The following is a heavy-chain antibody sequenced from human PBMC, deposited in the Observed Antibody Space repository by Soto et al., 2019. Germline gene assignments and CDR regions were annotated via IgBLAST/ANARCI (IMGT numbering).Heavy chain of an antibody. V-gene: IGHV1-18*01. CDR1: GYTFPKFG. Sequence: QVQLVQSGPEVKKPGASVKVSCKTYGYTFPKFGVTWVRQAPGQRLEWMGWISTYNGNTNYAQKFQRRVTMSTDPSTTTAYLELRNLRSDDTAVYYCARVEDYYGSGSKYLTRRPCDYWGQGTLVTVSS. CDR2: ISTYNGNT. J-gene: IGHJ4*02. D-gene: IGHD3-10*01. CDR3: ARVEDYYGSGSKYLTRRPCDY.